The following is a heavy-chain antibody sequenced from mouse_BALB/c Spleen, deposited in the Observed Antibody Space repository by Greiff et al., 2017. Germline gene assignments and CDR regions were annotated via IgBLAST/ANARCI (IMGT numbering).Heavy chain of an antibody. J-gene: IGHJ4*01. V-gene: IGHV5-6-3*01. CDR2: INSNGGST. CDR3: ARGAYGPRAMDY. Sequence: EVMLVESGGGLVQPGGSLKLSCAASGFTFSSYGMSWVRQTPDKRLELVATINSNGGSTYYPDSVKGRFTISRDNAKNTLYLQMSSLKSEDTAMYYCARGAYGPRAMDYWGQGTSVTVSS. D-gene: IGHD1-1*01. CDR1: GFTFSSYG.